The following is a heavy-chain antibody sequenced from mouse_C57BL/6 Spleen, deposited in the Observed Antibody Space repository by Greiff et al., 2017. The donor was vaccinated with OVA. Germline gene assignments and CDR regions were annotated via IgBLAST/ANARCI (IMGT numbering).Heavy chain of an antibody. CDR1: GFSLTSYG. Sequence: VQRVESGPGLVQPSQSLSITCTVSGFSLTSYGVHWVRQSPGKGLEWLGVIWSGGSTDYNAAFISRLSISKDNSKSQVFFKMNSLQADDTAIYYCASMVTTFYWYFDVWGTGTTVTVSS. CDR3: ASMVTTFYWYFDV. J-gene: IGHJ1*03. V-gene: IGHV2-2*01. CDR2: IWSGGST. D-gene: IGHD2-1*01.